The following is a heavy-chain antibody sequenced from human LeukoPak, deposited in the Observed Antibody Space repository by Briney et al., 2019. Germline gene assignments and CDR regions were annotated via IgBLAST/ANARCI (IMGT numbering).Heavy chain of an antibody. V-gene: IGHV3-21*01. Sequence: GGSLRLSCAASGFTFSSYEMNWVRQAPGKGLEWVSSISSSSSYIYYADSVKGRFTISRDNAKNSLYLQMHSLRAEDTAVYYCARETYCISTNCQKGNAFDIWGQGTMVTVSS. D-gene: IGHD2-2*01. CDR1: GFTFSSYE. J-gene: IGHJ3*02. CDR2: ISSSSSYI. CDR3: ARETYCISTNCQKGNAFDI.